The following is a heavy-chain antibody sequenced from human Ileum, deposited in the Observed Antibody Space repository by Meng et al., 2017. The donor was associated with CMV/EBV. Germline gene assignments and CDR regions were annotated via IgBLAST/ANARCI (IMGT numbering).Heavy chain of an antibody. CDR2: INYRGSI. V-gene: IGHV4-34*01. D-gene: IGHD7-27*01. CDR1: ADSFTGYH. Sequence: QVQRQQWGAEVLKPSETLSLTHTVSADSFTGYHWTWIRQPPGKGPEWVGEINYRGSIHYNPSLESRVTISLDMSTNQLSLKLNSVTAADTAVYYCVRGNWVSDFWGQGTLVPSPQ. CDR3: VRGNWVSDF. J-gene: IGHJ4*02.